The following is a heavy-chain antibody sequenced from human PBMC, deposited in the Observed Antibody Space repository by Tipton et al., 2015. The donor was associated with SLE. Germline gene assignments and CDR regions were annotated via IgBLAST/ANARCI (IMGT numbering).Heavy chain of an antibody. V-gene: IGHV4-4*07. D-gene: IGHD1-14*01. Sequence: TLSLTCTVSGGSISSYYWSWVRQPAGKGLEWIGRIYTSGSTHYNPSLKSRVTMSVDTSKNQFSLKLSSVTAADTAVYYCAAYGTFDAFDIWGQGTMVTVSS. J-gene: IGHJ3*02. CDR2: IYTSGST. CDR1: GGSISSYY. CDR3: AAYGTFDAFDI.